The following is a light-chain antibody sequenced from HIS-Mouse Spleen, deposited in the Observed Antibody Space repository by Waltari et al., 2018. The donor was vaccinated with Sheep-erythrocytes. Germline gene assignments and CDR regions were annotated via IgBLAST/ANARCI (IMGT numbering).Light chain of an antibody. Sequence: DIVMTQSPDSLAVSLGERATINCKSSPSVLYSSNNKNYLAWYQQKPGQPPKLLIYWASTRESGVPDRFSGSGSGTDFTLTISSLQAEDVAVYYCQQYYSTLTFGGGTKVDIK. V-gene: IGKV4-1*01. CDR1: PSVLYSSNNKNY. CDR2: WAS. J-gene: IGKJ4*01. CDR3: QQYYSTLT.